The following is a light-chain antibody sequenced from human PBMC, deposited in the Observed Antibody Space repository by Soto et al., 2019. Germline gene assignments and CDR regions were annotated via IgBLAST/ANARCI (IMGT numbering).Light chain of an antibody. CDR3: QQYNNWPLT. V-gene: IGKV3-15*01. CDR2: GAS. Sequence: EIVMTQSPATLSVSPGGRAALCCRASQSVRTNLAWYQQKPGQAPRLLIYGASNRATGVPASFSGSGSGTEFTLTISSLQSEDFAVYYCQQYNNWPLTFGGGTKVEIK. J-gene: IGKJ4*01. CDR1: QSVRTN.